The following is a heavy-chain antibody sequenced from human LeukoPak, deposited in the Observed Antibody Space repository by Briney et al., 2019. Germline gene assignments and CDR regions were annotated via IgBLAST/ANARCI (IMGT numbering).Heavy chain of an antibody. CDR1: GGSFSGYY. J-gene: IGHJ5*02. CDR2: INHSGST. V-gene: IGHV4-34*01. CDR3: ARGSWFDP. Sequence: SETLSLTCAVYGGSFSGYYWSWIRQPPGKGLEWIGEINHSGSTNYNPSLKSRVTISVDTSKNQFSLKLSSVTAADTAVYYCARGSWFDPWGQGTLVTVSS.